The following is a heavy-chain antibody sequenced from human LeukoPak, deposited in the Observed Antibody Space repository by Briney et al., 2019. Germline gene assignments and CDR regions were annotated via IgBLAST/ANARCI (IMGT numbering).Heavy chain of an antibody. J-gene: IGHJ4*02. CDR3: ASRSRVDTALVPFDF. V-gene: IGHV4-39*01. D-gene: IGHD5-18*01. CDR2: IYYSGYT. Sequence: SETLSLTCTVSGGSIKTSSYYWGWIRQPPGKGLEWIGSIYYSGYTYYNPSLKSRITISVDTPKNQFSLKLSSVTAADTAVYCCASRSRVDTALVPFDFWGQGTLVTVSS. CDR1: GGSIKTSSYY.